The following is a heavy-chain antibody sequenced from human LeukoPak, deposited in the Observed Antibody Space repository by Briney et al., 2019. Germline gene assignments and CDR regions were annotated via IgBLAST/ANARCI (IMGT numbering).Heavy chain of an antibody. CDR2: ISGSGGST. CDR3: AKGDTYYDFWSGYTNFDY. J-gene: IGHJ4*02. CDR1: GFTFSSYA. Sequence: GGSLRLSCAASGFTFSSYAMSWVRQAPGKGLEWVSAISGSGGSTYYADPVKGRCTISRDNSKNTLYLQMNSLRAEDTAVYYCAKGDTYYDFWSGYTNFDYWGQGTLVTVSS. V-gene: IGHV3-23*01. D-gene: IGHD3-3*01.